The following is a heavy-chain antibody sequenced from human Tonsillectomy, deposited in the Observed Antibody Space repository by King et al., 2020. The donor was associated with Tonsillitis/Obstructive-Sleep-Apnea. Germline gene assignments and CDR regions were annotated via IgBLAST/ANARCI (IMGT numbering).Heavy chain of an antibody. CDR3: AKEVWQPGLLFDD. D-gene: IGHD2-15*01. CDR2: ISGGGDST. Sequence: VQLQESGGGLEQPGGSLRLSCAASGFSFSTYFMSWVRQAPGKGLEWVSVISGGGDSTHYADSVKGRFTIARDNTQTTLYLQMNSLRVEDTAIYYCAKEVWQPGLLFDDWGQGTRVTVSS. CDR1: GFSFSTYF. V-gene: IGHV3-23*01. J-gene: IGHJ4*02.